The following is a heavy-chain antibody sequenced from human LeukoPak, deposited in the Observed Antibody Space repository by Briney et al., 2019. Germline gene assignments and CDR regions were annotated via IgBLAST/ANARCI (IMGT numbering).Heavy chain of an antibody. CDR1: GGSFSGYY. D-gene: IGHD6-6*01. CDR2: INHSGST. Sequence: SETLSLTCAVYGGSFSGYYWSWIGQPPGKGLEWIGEINHSGSTNYNPSLKSRVTISVDTSKNQFSLKLSSVTAADTAVYYCATAARPFDYWGQGTLVTVSS. J-gene: IGHJ4*02. CDR3: ATAARPFDY. V-gene: IGHV4-34*01.